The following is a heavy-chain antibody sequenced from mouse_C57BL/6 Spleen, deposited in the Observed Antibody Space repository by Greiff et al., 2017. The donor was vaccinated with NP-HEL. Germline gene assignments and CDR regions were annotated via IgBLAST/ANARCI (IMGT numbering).Heavy chain of an antibody. CDR1: GFNIKDYY. J-gene: IGHJ1*03. D-gene: IGHD1-1*01. CDR2: IDPEDGET. CDR3: ARSDATVVANWDFYV. Sequence: EVQLQQSGAELVKPGASVKLSCTASGFNIKDYYMHWVKQRTEQGLEWIGRIDPEDGETKYAPKFKGKATITADTSSNTAYLQLSSLTSADTAVYYCARSDATVVANWDFYVWGTGTTVTVSS. V-gene: IGHV14-2*01.